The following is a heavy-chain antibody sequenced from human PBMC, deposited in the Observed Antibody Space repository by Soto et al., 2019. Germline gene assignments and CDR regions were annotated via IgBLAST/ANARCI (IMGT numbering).Heavy chain of an antibody. CDR2: IIPIFGTA. CDR1: GGTFSSYA. J-gene: IGHJ4*02. CDR3: ARVGEDYYDSSGYYRFDY. V-gene: IGHV1-69*01. Sequence: QVQLVQSGAEVKKPGSSVKVSCKASGGTFSSYAISWVRQAPGQGLEWMGGIIPIFGTANYAQKFQGRVTITADESTSTAYMELSSLRSEDTAVYYCARVGEDYYDSSGYYRFDYWGRGTLVTVSS. D-gene: IGHD3-22*01.